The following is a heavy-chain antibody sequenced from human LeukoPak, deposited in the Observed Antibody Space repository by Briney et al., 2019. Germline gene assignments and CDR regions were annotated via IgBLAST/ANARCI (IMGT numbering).Heavy chain of an antibody. CDR3: AGWDTAMVTGVDY. D-gene: IGHD5-18*01. V-gene: IGHV3-30*03. Sequence: GGSLRLSCAASGFTFSSYGMHWVRQAPGKGLEWVAVISYDGSNKYCADSVKGRFTISRDNSKNTLYLQMNSLRAEDTAVYYCAGWDTAMVTGVDYWGQGTLVTVSS. J-gene: IGHJ4*02. CDR1: GFTFSSYG. CDR2: ISYDGSNK.